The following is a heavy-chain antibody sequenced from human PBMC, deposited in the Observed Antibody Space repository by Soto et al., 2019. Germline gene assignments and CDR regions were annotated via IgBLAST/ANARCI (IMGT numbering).Heavy chain of an antibody. V-gene: IGHV1-18*01. Sequence: QVQLVQSGAEVKKPGASVKVSCKPSGYTFATYGISWVRQAPGRGLEWMGWISVYNGNTKYAQKLQGRVTMTTDTSTSTAYMELRNLRSDDPAVYFCARDLIAARPGWFDPWGQGTLVTVSS. J-gene: IGHJ5*02. D-gene: IGHD6-6*01. CDR1: GYTFATYG. CDR2: ISVYNGNT. CDR3: ARDLIAARPGWFDP.